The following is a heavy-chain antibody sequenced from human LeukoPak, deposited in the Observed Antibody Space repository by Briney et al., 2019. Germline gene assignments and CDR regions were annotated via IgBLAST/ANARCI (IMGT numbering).Heavy chain of an antibody. D-gene: IGHD6-6*01. J-gene: IGHJ6*02. CDR1: GYSFTSYW. Sequence: GESLKISCQGSGYSFTSYWIGWVRQMPGKGLEWMGIIYPGDSDTRYSPSFQGQVTISADKSISTAYLQWSSLKASDTAMYYCARQIAKGQLVRSTYYYYGMDVWGQGTTVTVSS. CDR3: ARQIAKGQLVRSTYYYYGMDV. V-gene: IGHV5-51*01. CDR2: IYPGDSDT.